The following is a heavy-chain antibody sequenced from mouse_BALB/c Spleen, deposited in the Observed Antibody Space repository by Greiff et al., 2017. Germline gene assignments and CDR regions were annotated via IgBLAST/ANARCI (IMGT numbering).Heavy chain of an antibody. CDR3: AREDQDVGDAMDY. J-gene: IGHJ4*01. CDR1: GYSITSDYA. D-gene: IGHD3-1*01. CDR2: ISYSGST. V-gene: IGHV3-2*02. Sequence: DVKLVESGPGLVKPSQSLSLTCTVTGYSITSDYAWNWIRQFPGNKLEWMGYISYSGSTSYNPSLKSRISITRDTSKNQFFLQLNSVTTEDTATYYCAREDQDVGDAMDYWGQGTSVTVSS.